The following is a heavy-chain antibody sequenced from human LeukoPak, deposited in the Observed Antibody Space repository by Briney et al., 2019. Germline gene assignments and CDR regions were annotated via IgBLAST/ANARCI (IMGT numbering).Heavy chain of an antibody. Sequence: ASVKVSCKASGYTFTGYYMHWVRQAPGQGLEWMGWINPNGGGTNSAQKFQGRVTMTRDTSISTAYMELSRLRSDDTAVYYCARDRTIFRVVIIGLFDYWGQGTLVTVSS. V-gene: IGHV1-2*02. CDR2: INPNGGGT. CDR1: GYTFTGYY. CDR3: ARDRTIFRVVIIGLFDY. J-gene: IGHJ4*02. D-gene: IGHD3-3*01.